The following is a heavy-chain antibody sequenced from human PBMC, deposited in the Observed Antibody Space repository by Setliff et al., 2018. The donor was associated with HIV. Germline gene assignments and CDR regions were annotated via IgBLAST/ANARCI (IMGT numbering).Heavy chain of an antibody. V-gene: IGHV4-34*01. CDR3: ARTWWLRSNWFDP. J-gene: IGHJ5*02. CDR2: SNHVGRT. D-gene: IGHD5-12*01. Sequence: SETLSLTCAVYGGSLSGHYWSWIRQPPGKGLEWIGESNHVGRTNYNPSLKSRVTVSVDTSKSQFSLKLSSVTAADTAVYYCARTWWLRSNWFDPWGQGTLVTSPQ. CDR1: GGSLSGHY.